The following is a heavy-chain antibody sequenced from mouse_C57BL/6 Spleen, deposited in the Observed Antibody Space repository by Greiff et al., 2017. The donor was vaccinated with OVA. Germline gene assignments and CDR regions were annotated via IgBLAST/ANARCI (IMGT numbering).Heavy chain of an antibody. V-gene: IGHV2-5*01. Sequence: VKLVESGPGLVQPSQSLSITCTVSGFSLTSYGVHWVRQSPGKGLEWLGVIWRGGSTDYNAAFMSRLSITKDNSKCQVFFKMNSLQADDTAIYYCAKWSTGHYFDYWGQGTTLTVSS. CDR3: AKWSTGHYFDY. D-gene: IGHD4-1*02. CDR1: GFSLTSYG. CDR2: IWRGGST. J-gene: IGHJ2*01.